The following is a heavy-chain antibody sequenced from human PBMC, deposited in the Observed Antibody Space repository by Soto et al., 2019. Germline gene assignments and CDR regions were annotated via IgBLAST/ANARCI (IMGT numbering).Heavy chain of an antibody. J-gene: IGHJ6*02. V-gene: IGHV3-30*18. CDR1: GFTFSSYG. D-gene: IGHD1-1*01. Sequence: QVNLVASGGGVVQPGRSLRLSCAASGFTFSSYGMHWVRQATGKGLEWVAVISYDGSNKYYADSVKCRFTISRDNSKDPLYLQRNSLRAEDTAVYYCAKDVGTRDYYGMAVWGQGTTVTVCS. CDR2: ISYDGSNK. CDR3: AKDVGTRDYYGMAV.